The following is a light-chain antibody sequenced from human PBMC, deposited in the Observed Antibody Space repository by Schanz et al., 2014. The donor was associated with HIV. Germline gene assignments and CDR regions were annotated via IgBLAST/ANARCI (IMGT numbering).Light chain of an antibody. CDR3: SSYTSSSTLYV. CDR2: EVS. V-gene: IGLV2-14*02. Sequence: QSALAQPASVSGSPGQSITISCTGTSNDVGTTDRVSWYQQHPDKAPKLMIYEVSERPPGVSSRFSGSKSGNAASLTISGLQAEDEADYYCSSYTSSSTLYVFGAGTKLTVL. CDR1: SNDVGTTDR. J-gene: IGLJ1*01.